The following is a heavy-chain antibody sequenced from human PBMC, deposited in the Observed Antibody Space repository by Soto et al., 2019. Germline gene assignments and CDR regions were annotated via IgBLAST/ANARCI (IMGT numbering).Heavy chain of an antibody. V-gene: IGHV1-2*02. CDR2: INPNSGGT. J-gene: IGHJ5*02. Sequence: ASVKVSCKASGYTFTGYYMHWVRQAPGQGLEWMGWINPNSGGTNYAQKFQGRVTMTRDTSISTAYMELNSLRAEDTAVYYCARGDSGSYSMAAYNWFDPWGQGTLVTVSS. CDR1: GYTFTGYY. D-gene: IGHD1-26*01. CDR3: ARGDSGSYSMAAYNWFDP.